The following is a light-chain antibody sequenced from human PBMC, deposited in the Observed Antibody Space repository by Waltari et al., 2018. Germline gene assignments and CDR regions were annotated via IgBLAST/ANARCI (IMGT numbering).Light chain of an antibody. CDR1: QSLLSSATNKDH. Sequence: DIVMTQSPDSLAVSLGDRATINCMSSQSLLSSATNKDHLAWYQQKPGQPPKLLIYWASTRKSGVPDRFSGSGSGTDFTLTISNLQAEDVAVYYCQQFYSVPVTFGQGTRLEIK. CDR3: QQFYSVPVT. J-gene: IGKJ5*01. V-gene: IGKV4-1*01. CDR2: WAS.